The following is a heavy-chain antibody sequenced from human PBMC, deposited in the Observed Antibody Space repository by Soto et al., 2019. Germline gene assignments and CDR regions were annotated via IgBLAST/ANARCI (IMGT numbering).Heavy chain of an antibody. CDR2: ISHDESDK. V-gene: IGHV3-30*18. J-gene: IGHJ6*02. D-gene: IGHD4-4*01. Sequence: VAVISHDESDKYYAESVKGRFTISRDNSKNTLYLQMNSLRPEDTAVYYCAKEESYRNYYYGLDVWGHGTTVTVSS. CDR3: AKEESYRNYYYGLDV.